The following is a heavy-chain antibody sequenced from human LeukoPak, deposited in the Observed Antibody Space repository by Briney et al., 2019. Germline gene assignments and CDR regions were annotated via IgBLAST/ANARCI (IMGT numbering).Heavy chain of an antibody. V-gene: IGHV1-18*01. CDR1: GYTFTSYG. Sequence: ASVTVSCKASGYTFTSYGISWVRQAPGQGLEWMGWISAYNGNTNYAQKLQGRVTMTTDTSTSTAYMELRSLRSDDTAVYYCARDQYCSGGSCYGREGDFDYWGQGTLVTVSS. CDR3: ARDQYCSGGSCYGREGDFDY. J-gene: IGHJ4*02. D-gene: IGHD2-15*01. CDR2: ISAYNGNT.